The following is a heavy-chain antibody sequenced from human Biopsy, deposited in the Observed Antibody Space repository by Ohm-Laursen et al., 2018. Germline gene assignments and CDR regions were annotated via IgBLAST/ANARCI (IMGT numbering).Heavy chain of an antibody. CDR1: GDSISSGVYY. CDR3: ARAPYVSGSFGWFDP. D-gene: IGHD3-10*01. CDR2: ISSGGYR. V-gene: IGHV4-31*01. Sequence: SETLFLTCTVSGDSISSGVYYWNWFRQHPEKGLEWIGYISSGGYRKYTPSLQSLITISMDTSRNQFSLRLNSVTSADTAVYYCARAPYVSGSFGWFDPWGQGIVVTVSS. J-gene: IGHJ5*02.